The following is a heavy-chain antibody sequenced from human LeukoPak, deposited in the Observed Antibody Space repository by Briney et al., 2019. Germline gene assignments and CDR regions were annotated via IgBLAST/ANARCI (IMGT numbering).Heavy chain of an antibody. J-gene: IGHJ4*02. CDR3: ARDPGTVADPYFDY. Sequence: GGSLRLSCAASGFTFSSYSMNWVRQAPGKGLEWISYISTSSSTIYYADSVKGRFTISRDNAKNSLYLQMNSLRAEDTAVYYCARDPGTVADPYFDYWGQGSLVTVSS. D-gene: IGHD6-19*01. CDR2: ISTSSSTI. CDR1: GFTFSSYS. V-gene: IGHV3-48*01.